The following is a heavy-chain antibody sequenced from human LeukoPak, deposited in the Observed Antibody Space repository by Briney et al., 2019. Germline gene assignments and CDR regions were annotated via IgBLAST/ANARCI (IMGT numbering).Heavy chain of an antibody. CDR3: AKDQRITIFGVASY. CDR1: GFSVSNNY. Sequence: GGSLRLSCATSGFSVSNNYMSWVRQAPGKGLEWVSAISGSGGSTYYADSVKGRFTISRDNSKNTLYLQMNSLRAEDTAVYYCAKDQRITIFGVASYWGQGTLVTVSS. CDR2: ISGSGGST. J-gene: IGHJ4*02. D-gene: IGHD3-3*01. V-gene: IGHV3-23*01.